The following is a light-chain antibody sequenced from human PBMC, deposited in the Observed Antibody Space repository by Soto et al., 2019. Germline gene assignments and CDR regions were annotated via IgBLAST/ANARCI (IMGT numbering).Light chain of an antibody. CDR2: DVT. CDR1: SSDVGGYNY. CDR3: SSYRRRSTYV. J-gene: IGLJ1*01. Sequence: QSVLTQPASVSGSPGQSITVSCTGTSSDVGGYNYVSWYQQHPGKAPRLLIYDVTNRPSGVSNCFSGSKSGNTASLTISGLQAEDEADYYCSSYRRRSTYVFGTGTKV. V-gene: IGLV2-14*03.